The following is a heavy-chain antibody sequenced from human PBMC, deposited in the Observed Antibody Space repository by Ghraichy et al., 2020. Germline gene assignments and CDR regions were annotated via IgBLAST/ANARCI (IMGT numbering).Heavy chain of an antibody. CDR3: ARAVLAVADAYYLNF. J-gene: IGHJ4*02. CDR2: IAYDGSAD. V-gene: IGHV3-33*05. Sequence: GGSLRLSCAASGFTFGSYGMHWVRQAPGKGLEWVALIAYDGSADFYIESVKGRFTISRDNSKNMLYLQMNSLRAEDTAVYYCARAVLAVADAYYLNFWGQGTLVTVSS. D-gene: IGHD6-19*01. CDR1: GFTFGSYG.